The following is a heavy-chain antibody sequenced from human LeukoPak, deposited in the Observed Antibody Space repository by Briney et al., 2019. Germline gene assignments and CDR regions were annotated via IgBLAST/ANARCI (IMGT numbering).Heavy chain of an antibody. Sequence: PSETLSLTCTVSGGSISSSSYYWGWIRQPPGKGLEWIGSIYYSGSTYYNPSLKSRVTISVDTSKNQFSLKLSSVTAADTAVYYRARRLYYYDSSGYPGWGQGTLVTVSS. V-gene: IGHV4-39*07. CDR3: ARRLYYYDSSGYPG. D-gene: IGHD3-22*01. CDR2: IYYSGST. CDR1: GGSISSSSYY. J-gene: IGHJ4*02.